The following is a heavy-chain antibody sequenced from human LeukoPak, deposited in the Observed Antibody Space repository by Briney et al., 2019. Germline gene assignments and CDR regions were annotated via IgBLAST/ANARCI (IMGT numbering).Heavy chain of an antibody. CDR3: AKDLYGSGSFFDY. CDR1: RFSFSTYA. D-gene: IGHD3-10*01. Sequence: GGSLRLSCSASRFSFSTYAMSWVRQAPGKGLEWVSAIGASGGTTFYADSAKGRFTISRDNSKNTLFLQMNSLRAEDTAVYYCAKDLYGSGSFFDYWGQGTLVTVSS. V-gene: IGHV3-23*01. CDR2: IGASGGTT. J-gene: IGHJ4*02.